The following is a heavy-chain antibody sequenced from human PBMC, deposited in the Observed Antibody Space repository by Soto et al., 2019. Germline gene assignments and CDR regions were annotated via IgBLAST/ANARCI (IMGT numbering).Heavy chain of an antibody. CDR1: GYTFTGYY. D-gene: IGHD3-10*01. J-gene: IGHJ6*02. CDR2: INPNSGGT. Sequence: ASLKVSCKASGYTFTGYYMHWVRQAPGQGLEWMGWINPNSGGTNYAQKFQGRVTMTRDTSISTAYMELSRLRSDDTAVYYCARSAVRGVNPNYYYYGMDVWGQGTTVTVSS. V-gene: IGHV1-2*02. CDR3: ARSAVRGVNPNYYYYGMDV.